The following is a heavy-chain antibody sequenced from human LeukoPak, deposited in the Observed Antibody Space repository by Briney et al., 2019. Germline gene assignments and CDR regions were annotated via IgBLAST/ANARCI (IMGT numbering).Heavy chain of an antibody. J-gene: IGHJ1*01. D-gene: IGHD3-16*02. CDR2: ISYDGSNK. V-gene: IGHV3-30*18. Sequence: PGGSLRLSCAASGFTFNNYWMIWVRQAPGKGLEWVAVISYDGSNKYYADSVKGRFTISRDNSKNTLYLQMNSLRAEDTAVYYCAKDQYYDYVWGSYRVEYFQHWGQGTLVTVSS. CDR3: AKDQYYDYVWGSYRVEYFQH. CDR1: GFTFNNYW.